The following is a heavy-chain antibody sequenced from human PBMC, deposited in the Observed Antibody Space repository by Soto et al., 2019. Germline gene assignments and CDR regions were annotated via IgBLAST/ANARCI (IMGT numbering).Heavy chain of an antibody. D-gene: IGHD5-12*01. CDR3: AKGSVRDIVATILIPITDY. Sequence: QVQLVESGGGVVQPGRSLRLSCAASGFTFSSYGMHWVRQAPGKGLEWVAVISYDGSNKYYADSVKGRFTISRDNSKNTLYLQMNSLRAEDTAVYYCAKGSVRDIVATILIPITDYWGQGTLVTVSS. CDR2: ISYDGSNK. V-gene: IGHV3-30*18. J-gene: IGHJ4*02. CDR1: GFTFSSYG.